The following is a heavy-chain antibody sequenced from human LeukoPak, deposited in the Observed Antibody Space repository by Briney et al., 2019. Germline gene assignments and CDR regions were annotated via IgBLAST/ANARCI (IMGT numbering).Heavy chain of an antibody. CDR1: GFTFNNYA. D-gene: IGHD2-2*01. CDR3: AKGEVVPAAIPTDY. V-gene: IGHV3-23*01. CDR2: ISGDGVSP. J-gene: IGHJ4*02. Sequence: PGGSLRLSCSASGFTFNNYALTWVRQTPGKGLECVSAISGDGVSPYYADSVRGRFTISRDNSKNTLYLQMNSLRVEDTAVYYCAKGEVVPAAIPTDYWGQGTLVTVSS.